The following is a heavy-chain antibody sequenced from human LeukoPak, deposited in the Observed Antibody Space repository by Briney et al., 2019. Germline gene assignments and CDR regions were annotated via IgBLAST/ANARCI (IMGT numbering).Heavy chain of an antibody. CDR2: ITPIFGTA. D-gene: IGHD3-22*01. J-gene: IGHJ3*02. Sequence: GASVTVSCKASGGTFSSYAISWVRQAPGQGLEWMGGITPIFGTANYAQKFQGRVTITTDESTSTAYMELSSLRSEDTAVYYCARGYDSSGYYSWGAFDIWGQGTMVTVSS. V-gene: IGHV1-69*05. CDR1: GGTFSSYA. CDR3: ARGYDSSGYYSWGAFDI.